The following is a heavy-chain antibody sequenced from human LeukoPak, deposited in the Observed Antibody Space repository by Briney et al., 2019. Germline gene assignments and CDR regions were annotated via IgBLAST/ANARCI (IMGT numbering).Heavy chain of an antibody. V-gene: IGHV4-31*03. CDR3: ARGFSSGYARRDAFDI. D-gene: IGHD3-22*01. J-gene: IGHJ3*02. Sequence: PSQTLSLTCTVSGGSISSGGYYWSWIRQHPGKGLEWVGYIYYSGSTYYNPSLKSRVTISVDTSKNQFSLKLSSVTAVDTAVYYCARGFSSGYARRDAFDIWGQGTMVTVSS. CDR2: IYYSGST. CDR1: GGSISSGGYY.